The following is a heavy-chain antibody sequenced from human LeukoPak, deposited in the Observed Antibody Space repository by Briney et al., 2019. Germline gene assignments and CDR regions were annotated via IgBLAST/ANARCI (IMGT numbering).Heavy chain of an antibody. CDR3: ARGAPYCSGGNCMYYFDY. D-gene: IGHD2-15*01. CDR2: MNPKSGNT. J-gene: IGHJ4*02. V-gene: IGHV1-8*03. Sequence: ASVKVSCKASGYTFTSYDINWVRQVAGQGLEWMGWMNPKSGNTGYAQKFQGRVTITRNTSISTAYMEVSSLRYEDTAVYYCARGAPYCSGGNCMYYFDYWGQGTLVTVSS. CDR1: GYTFTSYD.